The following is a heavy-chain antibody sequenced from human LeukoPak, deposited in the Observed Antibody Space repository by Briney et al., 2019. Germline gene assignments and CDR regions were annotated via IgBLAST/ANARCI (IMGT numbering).Heavy chain of an antibody. CDR2: ISSSGSTI. J-gene: IGHJ1*01. CDR3: ARGGYCTSTICYGEYFHH. CDR1: GFTFSSYE. Sequence: GGSLTLSCAASGFTFSSYEMNWVRQAPGKGLEWVSYISSSGSTIYYADSVKGRFTISRDNAQNSLYLQMSSLRAEDTAVYYCARGGYCTSTICYGEYFHHWGQGTLVTVSS. V-gene: IGHV3-48*03. D-gene: IGHD2-2*01.